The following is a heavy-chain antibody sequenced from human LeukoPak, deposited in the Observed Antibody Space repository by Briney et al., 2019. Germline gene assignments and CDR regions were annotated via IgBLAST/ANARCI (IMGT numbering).Heavy chain of an antibody. V-gene: IGHV3-30*18. CDR3: AKEGVKCSSTSCYRNYYYYGMDV. CDR1: AFTFISYG. D-gene: IGHD2-2*02. Sequence: SGRSLRLSCAASAFTFISYGMQWVRQAPGKGLEWVAVISYDGSNKYYADSVNGRFTISRDNSKNKLYLQMNSMRAEDTAVYYCAKEGVKCSSTSCYRNYYYYGMDVWGKGTTVTVSS. CDR2: ISYDGSNK. J-gene: IGHJ6*04.